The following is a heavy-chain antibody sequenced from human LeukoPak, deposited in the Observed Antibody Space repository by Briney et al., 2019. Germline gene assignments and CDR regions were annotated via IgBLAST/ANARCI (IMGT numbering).Heavy chain of an antibody. CDR3: AILNVHYYDSSGYSTR. CDR2: INSDGSST. J-gene: IGHJ4*02. D-gene: IGHD3-22*01. CDR1: GFTFSSYW. Sequence: GGSLRLSCAASGFTFSSYWMHWVRQAPGKGLGWVSRINSDGSSTSYADSVKGRFTISRDNAKNTLYLQMNSLRAEDTAVYYCAILNVHYYDSSGYSTRWGQGTLVTVSS. V-gene: IGHV3-74*01.